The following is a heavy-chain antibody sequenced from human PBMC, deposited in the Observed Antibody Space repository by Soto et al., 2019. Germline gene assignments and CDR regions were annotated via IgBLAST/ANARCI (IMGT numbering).Heavy chain of an antibody. J-gene: IGHJ3*02. D-gene: IGHD2-21*02. V-gene: IGHV3-74*01. CDR3: ARDLYCGGSCYYAFDI. CDR1: GFTFSSYW. Sequence: GGSLRLSCAASGFTFSSYWMHWVRQAPGKGLVWVSPINSDGSSTRYADSVKGRFTISRDNAKNTLYLQMNSLRAEDTVVYYCARDLYCGGSCYYAFDIWGQGTMVTVSS. CDR2: INSDGSST.